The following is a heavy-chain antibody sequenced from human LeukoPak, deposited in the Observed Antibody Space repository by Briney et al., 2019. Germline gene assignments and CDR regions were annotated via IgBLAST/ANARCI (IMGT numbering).Heavy chain of an antibody. CDR1: GFTISSYE. V-gene: IGHV3-48*03. CDR3: ARDSPPRAFDY. CDR2: ISSSGSTI. Sequence: GGSLRLSCAASGFTISSYETNWVRQTPGKGLEWVSYISSSGSTIYYADSVKGRFTISRDNAKNSLYLQMNSLRAEDTAVYYCARDSPPRAFDYWGQGTLVTVSS. J-gene: IGHJ4*02.